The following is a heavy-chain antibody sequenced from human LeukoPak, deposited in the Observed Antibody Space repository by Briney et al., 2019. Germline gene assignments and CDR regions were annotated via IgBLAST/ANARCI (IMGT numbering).Heavy chain of an antibody. CDR3: ATTLIYYYDSSGHDAFDI. D-gene: IGHD3-22*01. Sequence: NPGGSLRLSCAASGFTFSSYWMSWVRQAPGKGLEWVANIKQDGSEKYYVDSVKGRFTISRDNAKNSLYLQMNSLRAEDTAVYYCATTLIYYYDSSGHDAFDIWGQGTMVTVSS. CDR1: GFTFSSYW. J-gene: IGHJ3*02. CDR2: IKQDGSEK. V-gene: IGHV3-7*01.